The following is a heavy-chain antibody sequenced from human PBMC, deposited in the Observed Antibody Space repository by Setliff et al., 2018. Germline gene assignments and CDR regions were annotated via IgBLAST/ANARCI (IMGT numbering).Heavy chain of an antibody. Sequence: VASVKVSCKASGYTFTSYDINWVRQATGQGLEWMGWMNPNSGNTGYAQKLQGRVTMTTDTSTSTAYMELRSLRSDDTAVYYCARAYSSGWYAVYIHYYGMDVWGQGTTVTVSS. D-gene: IGHD6-19*01. V-gene: IGHV1-8*01. J-gene: IGHJ6*02. CDR2: MNPNSGNT. CDR3: ARAYSSGWYAVYIHYYGMDV. CDR1: GYTFTSYD.